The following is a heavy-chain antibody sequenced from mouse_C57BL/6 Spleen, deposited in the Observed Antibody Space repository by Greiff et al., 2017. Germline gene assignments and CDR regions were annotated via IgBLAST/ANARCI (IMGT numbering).Heavy chain of an antibody. Sequence: EVQLQESGPELVKPGASVKISCKASGYSFTDYNMNWVKQSNGKSLEWIGVINPNYGTTSYNQKFKGKATLTVDQSSSTAYMQLNSLTSEDSAVYYCARADYGSSFWYFDVWGTGTTVTVSS. J-gene: IGHJ1*03. CDR2: INPNYGTT. V-gene: IGHV1-39*01. CDR3: ARADYGSSFWYFDV. CDR1: GYSFTDYN. D-gene: IGHD1-1*01.